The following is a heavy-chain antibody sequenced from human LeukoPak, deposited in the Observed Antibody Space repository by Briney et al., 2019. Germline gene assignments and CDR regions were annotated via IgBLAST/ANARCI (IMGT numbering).Heavy chain of an antibody. D-gene: IGHD3-10*01. CDR3: ARESLLWFGELFSPYYGMDV. CDR1: GYTFTGYY. J-gene: IGHJ6*02. V-gene: IGHV1-2*04. Sequence: ASVKVSCKASGYTFTGYYMHWVRQAPGQGLEWMGWINPNSGGTNYAQKFQGWVTMTRDTSISTAYMELSRLRSDDTAVYYCARESLLWFGELFSPYYGMDVWGQGTTVTVS. CDR2: INPNSGGT.